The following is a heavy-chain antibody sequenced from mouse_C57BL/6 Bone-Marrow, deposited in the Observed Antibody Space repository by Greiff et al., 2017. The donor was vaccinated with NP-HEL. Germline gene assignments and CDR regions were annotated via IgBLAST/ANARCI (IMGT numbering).Heavy chain of an antibody. Sequence: VKLMESGPGLVAPSQRLSITCTVSGFSLTSYGVDWVRQSPGKGLEWLGVIWGVGSTNYNSALKSRLSISKDNSKSQVFLKMNSLQTDDTAMYYCASGSGTGIWFAYWGQGTLVTVSA. V-gene: IGHV2-6*01. CDR3: ASGSGTGIWFAY. J-gene: IGHJ3*01. CDR2: IWGVGST. D-gene: IGHD4-1*01. CDR1: GFSLTSYG.